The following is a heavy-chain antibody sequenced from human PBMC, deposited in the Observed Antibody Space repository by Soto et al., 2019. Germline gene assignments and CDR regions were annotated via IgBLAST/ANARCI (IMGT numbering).Heavy chain of an antibody. CDR3: ASQNSPYDSWGAFES. CDR2: INPTGDTT. Sequence: QVQLLQSGTEVRKPGASVKVSCKASGYTFNTFYIHWLRQAPGQGLEWMGLINPTGDTTIYAHKFKDRVTMTTDTSTSKVFMDLTSLTSEDTAVYYCASQNSPYDSWGAFESWGQGVLVAVSS. J-gene: IGHJ4*02. CDR1: GYTFNTFY. V-gene: IGHV1-46*02. D-gene: IGHD5-12*01.